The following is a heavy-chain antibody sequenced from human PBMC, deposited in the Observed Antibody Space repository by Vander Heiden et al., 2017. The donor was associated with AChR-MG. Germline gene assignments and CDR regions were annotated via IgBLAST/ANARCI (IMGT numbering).Heavy chain of an antibody. V-gene: IGHV3-23*01. CDR3: AGLYGSGSYYNWGWYFDY. J-gene: IGHJ4*02. CDR2: ISGSGGST. D-gene: IGHD3-10*01. CDR1: GFTFSSYS. Sequence: EVQLLESGGGLVQPGGSLRLSCAASGFTFSSYSMSWVRQAPGKGLEWVSAISGSGGSTYYADSVKGRFTISRDNSKNTLYLQMNSLRAEDTAVYYCAGLYGSGSYYNWGWYFDYWGQGTLVTVSS.